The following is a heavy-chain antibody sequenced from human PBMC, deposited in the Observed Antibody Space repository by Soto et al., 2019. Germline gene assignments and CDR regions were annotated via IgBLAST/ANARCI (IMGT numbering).Heavy chain of an antibody. CDR3: GRVVGDYYDSSGYSDY. Sequence: ASVKVSCTASGYTFTSYGISWVRQAPGQGLEWMGWISAYNGNTNYAQKLQGRVTMTTDTSTSTAYMELRSLRSDDTAGYYCGRVVGDYYDSSGYSDYWGQETRFTVSS. V-gene: IGHV1-18*01. CDR2: ISAYNGNT. J-gene: IGHJ4*02. CDR1: GYTFTSYG. D-gene: IGHD3-22*01.